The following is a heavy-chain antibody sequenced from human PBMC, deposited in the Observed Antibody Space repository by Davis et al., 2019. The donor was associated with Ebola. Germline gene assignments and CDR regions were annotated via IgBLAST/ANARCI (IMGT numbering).Heavy chain of an antibody. CDR2: VSYSGRT. J-gene: IGHJ4*02. CDR3: ARGEDRYCYSPRCDPANFDF. Sequence: PSETLSLTCTVSGGSISSGSYYWSWIRQPPGKRLEWIGYVSYSGRTYYNPSLQSRVTISVDTSKNQFSLKLSSVTAADTAVYYCARGEDRYCYSPRCDPANFDFWGQGTLVTVSS. D-gene: IGHD2-2*01. CDR1: GGSISSGSYY. V-gene: IGHV4-61*01.